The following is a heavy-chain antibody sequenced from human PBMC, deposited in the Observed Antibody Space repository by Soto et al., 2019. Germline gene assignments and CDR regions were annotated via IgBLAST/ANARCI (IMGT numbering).Heavy chain of an antibody. V-gene: IGHV3-7*05. CDR2: INGDASEK. CDR1: GFTFGTHW. J-gene: IGHJ4*02. CDR3: AKDVR. Sequence: EVQLVESGGDLVHPGGSVRLSCVASGFTFGTHWMSWVRQAPGKGLERVANINGDASEKYYADSVKGRFTISRDNAKNSLYLQMNSLIVEDTAVYYFAKDVRWGQGALITVSS.